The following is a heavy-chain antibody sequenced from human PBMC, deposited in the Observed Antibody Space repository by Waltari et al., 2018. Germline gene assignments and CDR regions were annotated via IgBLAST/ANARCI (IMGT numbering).Heavy chain of an antibody. CDR1: GDSMSSTDW. CDR3: ARDRGRGIYLDS. D-gene: IGHD2-15*01. Sequence: QLQLQESGPGLVKPSGTLSLTCAVSGDSMSSTDWWSWVRQSPGKGLEWIGQVQRSGRTNYNPSFASRVTISIDTSTTQFSLKVTSATAADTAVYFCARDRGRGIYLDSWGQGTLVTVSP. V-gene: IGHV4-4*02. CDR2: VQRSGRT. J-gene: IGHJ4*02.